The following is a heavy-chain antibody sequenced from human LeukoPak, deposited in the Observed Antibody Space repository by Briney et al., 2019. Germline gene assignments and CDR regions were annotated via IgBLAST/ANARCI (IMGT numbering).Heavy chain of an antibody. CDR2: IYYSGST. Sequence: SETLSLTCTVSGGSLTSYYWSWIRKPPGKGLEWIGNIYYSGSTNYNPSLKSRVTISVDTSKNQFSLKLSSVTAADTAVYYCARPYRSGWHGSFEYWGQGSLVTVSS. D-gene: IGHD6-19*01. J-gene: IGHJ4*02. CDR1: GGSLTSYY. CDR3: ARPYRSGWHGSFEY. V-gene: IGHV4-59*01.